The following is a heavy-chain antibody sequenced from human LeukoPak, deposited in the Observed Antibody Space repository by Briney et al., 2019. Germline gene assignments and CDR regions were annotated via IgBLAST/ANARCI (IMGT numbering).Heavy chain of an antibody. CDR1: GYTFTGYY. V-gene: IGHV1-2*02. D-gene: IGHD3-9*01. J-gene: IGHJ4*02. CDR3: ARRGDGDILTAYYFFDS. CDR2: INPNSGGT. Sequence: ASVKVFCKASGYTFTGYYIHGVRQATGQGLEWMVWINPNSGGTNYAQKFQGRVTMTRDTSISTAYMQLNSLRSDDTAVYYCARRGDGDILTAYYFFDSWGQGTLVTVSS.